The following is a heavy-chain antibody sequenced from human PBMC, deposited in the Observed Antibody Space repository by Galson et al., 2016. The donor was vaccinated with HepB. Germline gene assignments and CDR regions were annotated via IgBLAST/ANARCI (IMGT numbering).Heavy chain of an antibody. Sequence: SVKVSCKASGYTFSSHGISWVRQAPAQGLEWIRWISAYKGNTNYAQKLQGRVTMTTDTSTSTAYMELRSLTSDDTAVYYCARFRGFGEFHYHGMDVWGQGTTVTVSS. V-gene: IGHV1-18*01. CDR2: ISAYKGNT. D-gene: IGHD3-10*01. CDR1: GYTFSSHG. J-gene: IGHJ6*02. CDR3: ARFRGFGEFHYHGMDV.